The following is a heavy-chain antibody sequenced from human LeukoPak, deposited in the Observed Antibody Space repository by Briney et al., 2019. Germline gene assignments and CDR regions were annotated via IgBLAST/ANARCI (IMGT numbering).Heavy chain of an antibody. D-gene: IGHD4-17*01. CDR3: ARAVTTFGMDV. J-gene: IGHJ6*02. Sequence: ASVKVSCKASGGTFSSYAISWVRQAPGQGLEWMGIINPSGGSTSYAQKFQGRVTMTRDTSTSTVYMELSSLRSEDTAVYYCARAVTTFGMDVWGQGTTVTVSS. V-gene: IGHV1-46*01. CDR1: GGTFSSYA. CDR2: INPSGGST.